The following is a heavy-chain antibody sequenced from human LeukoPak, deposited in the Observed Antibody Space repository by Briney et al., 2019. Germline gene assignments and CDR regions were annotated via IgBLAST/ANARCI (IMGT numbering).Heavy chain of an antibody. V-gene: IGHV4-4*02. CDR2: ISHSGTT. Sequence: SETLSPTCGVSGGSIDITNYWSWVRQAPGKGLEWIGEISHSGTTNYNPSLRSRVTMFLDRANNQFSLSLTSVTAADSDVYYCTRENRPFCPFAYWGQGVLVTVSS. D-gene: IGHD2/OR15-2a*01. CDR1: GGSIDITNY. J-gene: IGHJ4*02. CDR3: TRENRPFCPFAY.